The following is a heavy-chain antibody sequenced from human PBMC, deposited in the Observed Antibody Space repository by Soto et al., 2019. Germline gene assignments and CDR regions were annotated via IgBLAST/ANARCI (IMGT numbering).Heavy chain of an antibody. V-gene: IGHV1-69*13. J-gene: IGHJ4*02. Sequence: SVKVSCKASGGTFSSYAISWVRQAPGKGLEWLGGFIPFFGTANYAQKFQGRVAITADESTSTAYMELSSLRSEDTAVYYCATGVVVAATRGPYFDYWGQGTLVTVSS. CDR1: GGTFSSYA. CDR2: FIPFFGTA. CDR3: ATGVVVAATRGPYFDY. D-gene: IGHD2-15*01.